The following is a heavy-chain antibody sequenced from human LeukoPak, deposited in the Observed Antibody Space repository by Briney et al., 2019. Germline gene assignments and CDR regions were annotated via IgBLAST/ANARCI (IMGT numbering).Heavy chain of an antibody. D-gene: IGHD5/OR15-5a*01. CDR3: GRDGLSTKPFDY. V-gene: IGHV3-74*01. Sequence: PGGSLRLSCAASGFTLSSYWMHWVRQAPGKGLVWVSHIKSDGSATSYADSVKGRFTISRDITKNTLYLQMSSLRAEDPAVYFWGRDGLSTKPFDYWGQGTLVTVSS. CDR2: IKSDGSAT. J-gene: IGHJ4*02. CDR1: GFTLSSYW.